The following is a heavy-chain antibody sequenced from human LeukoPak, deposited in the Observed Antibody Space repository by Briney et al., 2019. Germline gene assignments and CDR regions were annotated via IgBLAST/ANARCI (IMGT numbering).Heavy chain of an antibody. J-gene: IGHJ6*03. Sequence: SETLSLTCAVYGGSFSGYYWSWIRQPPGEGLEWIGEINHSGSTNYNPSLKSRVTISVDTSKNQFSLKLSSATAADTAVYYCARDRYYDFWSGYLDVWGKGTTVTVSS. D-gene: IGHD3-3*01. CDR3: ARDRYYDFWSGYLDV. CDR2: INHSGST. V-gene: IGHV4-34*01. CDR1: GGSFSGYY.